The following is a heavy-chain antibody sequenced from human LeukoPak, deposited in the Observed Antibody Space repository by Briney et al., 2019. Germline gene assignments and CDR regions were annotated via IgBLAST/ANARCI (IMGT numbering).Heavy chain of an antibody. Sequence: TLSLTCIVSGDSISSSNFYWGWIRQPPGKGLEWIGYIYYSGSTYYNPSLKSRVTISVDTSKNQFSLKLSSVTAADTAVYYCARENRYFDLWGRGTLVTVSS. CDR2: IYYSGST. J-gene: IGHJ2*01. CDR3: ARENRYFDL. V-gene: IGHV4-30-4*08. CDR1: GDSISSSNFY.